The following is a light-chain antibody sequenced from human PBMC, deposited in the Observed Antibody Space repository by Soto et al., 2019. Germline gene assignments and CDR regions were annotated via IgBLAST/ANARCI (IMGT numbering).Light chain of an antibody. V-gene: IGLV1-40*01. CDR3: QSYDGSLTAVYV. CDR1: SSNIGAGYD. CDR2: RNT. Sequence: QSVLTQPPSVSGAPGQRVTISCTGSSSNIGAGYDVHWYQQLPETAPKLLIYRNTNRPSGVPDRFSGSKSGTSASLAITGLQAEDEADYYCQSYDGSLTAVYVFGTGTKLIVL. J-gene: IGLJ1*01.